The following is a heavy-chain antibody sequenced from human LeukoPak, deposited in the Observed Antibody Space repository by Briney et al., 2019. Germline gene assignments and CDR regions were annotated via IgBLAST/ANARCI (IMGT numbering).Heavy chain of an antibody. CDR1: GFTLSSYW. V-gene: IGHV3-7*01. CDR3: AELGITMIGGV. J-gene: IGHJ6*04. CDR2: IKQDGSEK. Sequence: GGSLRLSCAASGFTLSSYWMSWVRQAPGKGLEWAANIKQDGSEKYYVDSVKGRFTTSRDNAKNSLYLQMNSLRAEDTAVYYCAELGITMIGGVWGKGTTVTISS. D-gene: IGHD3-10*02.